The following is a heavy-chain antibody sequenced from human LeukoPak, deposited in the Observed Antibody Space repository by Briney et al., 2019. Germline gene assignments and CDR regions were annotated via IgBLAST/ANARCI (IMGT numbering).Heavy chain of an antibody. J-gene: IGHJ3*02. CDR3: ARSPRITVVRGVPLDAFDI. CDR1: WFTLSSLS. CDR2: ICSASSYI. Sequence: GGSLRLSCAASWFTLSSLSMNLVRQGPGEGLEWVLSICSASSYIYYADSVKGRFTISRDNAKNSLYLQMNSLRAEDTAVYYCARSPRITVVRGVPLDAFDIWGQGTMVTVSS. D-gene: IGHD3-10*01. V-gene: IGHV3-21*01.